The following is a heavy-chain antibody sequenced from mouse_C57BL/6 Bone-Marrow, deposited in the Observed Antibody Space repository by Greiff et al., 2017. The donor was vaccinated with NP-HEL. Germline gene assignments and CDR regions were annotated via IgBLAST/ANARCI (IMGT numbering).Heavy chain of an antibody. CDR3: ASYYYGSSYAAMDY. V-gene: IGHV1-22*01. CDR1: GYTFTDYN. D-gene: IGHD1-1*01. Sequence: VQLQQSGPELVKPGASVKMSCKASGYTFTDYNMHWVKQSHGKSLEWIGYINPNNGGTSYNQKFKGKATLTVNKSSSTAYMELRSLTSEDSAVYYCASYYYGSSYAAMDYWGQGTSVTVSS. J-gene: IGHJ4*01. CDR2: INPNNGGT.